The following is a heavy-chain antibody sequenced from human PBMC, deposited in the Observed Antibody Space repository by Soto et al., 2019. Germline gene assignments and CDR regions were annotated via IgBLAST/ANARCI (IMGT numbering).Heavy chain of an antibody. Sequence: SETLSLTCAVYGGSFSGYYWSWIRQPPGKGLEWIGEINHSGSTNYNPSLKSRVTISVDTSKNQFSLKLSSVTAADTAVYYCARGNLLWNLEYYGSGSWFDPWGQGTLVTVSS. D-gene: IGHD3-10*01. CDR1: GGSFSGYY. CDR3: ARGNLLWNLEYYGSGSWFDP. V-gene: IGHV4-34*01. J-gene: IGHJ5*02. CDR2: INHSGST.